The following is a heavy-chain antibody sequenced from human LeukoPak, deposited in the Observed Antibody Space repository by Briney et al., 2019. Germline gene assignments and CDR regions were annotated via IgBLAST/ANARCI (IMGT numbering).Heavy chain of an antibody. CDR2: ISWNSGSI. Sequence: PGGSLRLSCAASGFTFDDYAMHWVRQAPGKGLEWVSGISWNSGSIGYADSVKGRFTISRDNAKNSLYLQMNSLRAEDTALYYCAKDTSSYYYGMDVWGQGTTVTVSS. J-gene: IGHJ6*02. CDR1: GFTFDDYA. CDR3: AKDTSSYYYGMDV. D-gene: IGHD2-2*01. V-gene: IGHV3-9*01.